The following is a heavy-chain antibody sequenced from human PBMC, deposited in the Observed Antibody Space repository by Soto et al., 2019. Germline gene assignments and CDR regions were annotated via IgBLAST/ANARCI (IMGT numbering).Heavy chain of an antibody. CDR2: ISRASDNI. Sequence: EVQLEESGGGLVRPGASLRLSCAASGFTFTYYTMIWVRQAPGQWLEWVSSISRASDNIHYVDSVKARFTIPRENAKNSLYLQMNSLRDEDTAVYYCARQITTVTTERIDFWGQGSLVTVSS. V-gene: IGHV3-21*01. D-gene: IGHD4-17*01. J-gene: IGHJ4*02. CDR1: GFTFTYYT. CDR3: ARQITTVTTERIDF.